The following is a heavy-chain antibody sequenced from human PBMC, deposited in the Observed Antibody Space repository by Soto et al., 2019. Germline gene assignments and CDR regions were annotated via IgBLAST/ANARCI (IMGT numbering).Heavy chain of an antibody. D-gene: IGHD1-1*01. J-gene: IGHJ5*02. CDR3: ARGNNHDL. Sequence: GGSLRLSCAPSGFTFSSYGMHWARQAPGKGLEWVAVIWYDGSNKVYADSVKGRFTISRDNSKNTLYLQMNSLRAEDTAVYYCARGNNHDLWGQGTRVTVSS. V-gene: IGHV3-33*01. CDR2: IWYDGSNK. CDR1: GFTFSSYG.